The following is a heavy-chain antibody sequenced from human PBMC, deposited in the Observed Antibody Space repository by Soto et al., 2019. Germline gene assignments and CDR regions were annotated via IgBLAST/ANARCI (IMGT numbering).Heavy chain of an antibody. D-gene: IGHD3-22*01. CDR3: ASQGRNTKIVLDKHYAADF. Sequence: PSETLSLTCAVSGGSVDTSYYWSWMLQPGVRGLEWIGAIYYDGTTYYTESLTSRLSISAATSKTQFSLKLNSVTAADTAVYSCASQGRNTKIVLDKHYAADFWGQGTAVTVFS. CDR2: IYYDGTT. V-gene: IGHV4-39*01. J-gene: IGHJ6*02. CDR1: GGSVDTSYY.